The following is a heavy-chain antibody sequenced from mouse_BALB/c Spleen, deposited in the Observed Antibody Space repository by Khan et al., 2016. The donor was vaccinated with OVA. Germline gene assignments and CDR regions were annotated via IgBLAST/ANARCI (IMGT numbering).Heavy chain of an antibody. CDR1: GYTFTNYI. J-gene: IGHJ3*01. CDR2: LNPYNDGS. V-gene: IGHV1S136*01. D-gene: IGHD2-12*01. Sequence: VQLQQSGPELVKPGASVKMSCKASGYTFTNYIIHWVKQKPGQGLEWIGYLNPYNDGSKYNEKFKGKATLTSDKSSSTAYMELSGLTSEDSAVYDCARDDGRSFWFAYWGQGTLVTVSA. CDR3: ARDDGRSFWFAY.